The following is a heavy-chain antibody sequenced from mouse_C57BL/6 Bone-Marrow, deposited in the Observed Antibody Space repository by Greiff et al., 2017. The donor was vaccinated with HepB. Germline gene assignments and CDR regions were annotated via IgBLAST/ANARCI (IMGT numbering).Heavy chain of an antibody. CDR1: GFNIKDYY. J-gene: IGHJ4*01. CDR3: AEGIYGNYLYYAMDY. V-gene: IGHV14-2*01. D-gene: IGHD2-1*01. Sequence: EVQLQQSGAELVKPGASVKLSCTASGFNIKDYYMHWVKQRTEQGLEWIGRIDPEDGETKYAPKFQGKATITADTPANTAYLQLSSLTSEDTAVYYCAEGIYGNYLYYAMDYWGQGTSVTVSS. CDR2: IDPEDGET.